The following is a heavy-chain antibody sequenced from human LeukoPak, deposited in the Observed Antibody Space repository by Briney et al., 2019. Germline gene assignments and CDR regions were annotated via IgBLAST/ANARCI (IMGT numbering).Heavy chain of an antibody. CDR1: GGSISSLY. D-gene: IGHD6-6*01. J-gene: IGHJ4*02. CDR2: IYYTGST. V-gene: IGHV4-59*08. CDR3: ARHRAYSSSSPFDY. Sequence: SETLSLTCSVSGGSISSLYWSWIRQPPGKGLEWIGYIYYTGSTNYNPSLKSRVIMFVDMSKNQFSLRLSSVTAADTAVYYCARHRAYSSSSPFDYWGQGTLVTVSS.